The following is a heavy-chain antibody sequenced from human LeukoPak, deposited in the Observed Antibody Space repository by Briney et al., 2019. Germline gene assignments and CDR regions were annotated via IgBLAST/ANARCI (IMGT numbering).Heavy chain of an antibody. D-gene: IGHD3-3*01. CDR3: ATTHDDFWSGYYTYYYYYMDV. Sequence: SVKVSCKASGGTFSSYAISWVRQAPGQGLEWMGGIIPIFGTANYAQKFQGRVTITADESTSTAYMELCSLRSEDTAVYYCATTHDDFWSGYYTYYYYYMDVWGKGTTVTVSS. CDR2: IIPIFGTA. J-gene: IGHJ6*03. V-gene: IGHV1-69*01. CDR1: GGTFSSYA.